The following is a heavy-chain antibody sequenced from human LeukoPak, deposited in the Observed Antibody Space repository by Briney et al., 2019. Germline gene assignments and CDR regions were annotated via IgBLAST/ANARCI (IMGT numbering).Heavy chain of an antibody. CDR1: GGSISSYY. J-gene: IGHJ6*02. D-gene: IGHD3-10*01. Sequence: SETLSLTCTVSGGSISSYYWSWIRQPPGKGPEWIGYIYYSGSTNYNPSLKSRVTISVDTSKNQFSLKLSSVTAADTAVYYCARMGSAHYYYYGMDVWGQGTTVTVSS. CDR2: IYYSGST. V-gene: IGHV4-59*08. CDR3: ARMGSAHYYYYGMDV.